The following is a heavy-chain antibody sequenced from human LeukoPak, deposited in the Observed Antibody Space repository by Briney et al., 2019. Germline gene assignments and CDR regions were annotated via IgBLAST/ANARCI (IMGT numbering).Heavy chain of an antibody. J-gene: IGHJ4*02. Sequence: GASVKVSCKASGYTFTGYYMHWVRRAPGEGLEWLGWINPNSGGTNYAQKFQGRVTMTRDTSISTAYMELSRLRSDDTAVYYCARAADYGDYVLPYFDYWGQGTLVTVSS. V-gene: IGHV1-2*02. CDR1: GYTFTGYY. CDR2: INPNSGGT. D-gene: IGHD4-17*01. CDR3: ARAADYGDYVLPYFDY.